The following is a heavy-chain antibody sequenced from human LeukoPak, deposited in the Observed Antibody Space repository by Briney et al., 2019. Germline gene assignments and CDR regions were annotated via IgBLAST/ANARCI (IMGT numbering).Heavy chain of an antibody. D-gene: IGHD4-11*01. J-gene: IGHJ6*02. CDR1: GGSISSYY. CDR2: IYYSGST. CDR3: ARDDTVASSNYYYGMDV. Sequence: KASETLSLTCTVSGGSISSYYWSWIRQPPGKGLEWIGYIYYSGSTNYNPSLKSRVTISVDTSKNQFSLKLSSVTAADTAVYYCARDDTVASSNYYYGMDVWSQGTTVTVSS. V-gene: IGHV4-59*01.